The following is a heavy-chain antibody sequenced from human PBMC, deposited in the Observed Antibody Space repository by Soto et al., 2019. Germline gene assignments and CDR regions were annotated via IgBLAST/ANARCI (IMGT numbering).Heavy chain of an antibody. CDR1: GFTFSSYG. J-gene: IGHJ6*02. CDR2: IWYDGSNK. V-gene: IGHV3-33*01. D-gene: IGHD6-13*01. Sequence: PGGSLRLSCAASGFTFSSYGMHWVRQAPGKGLEWVAVIWYDGSNKYYADSVKGRFTISRDNSKNTLYLQMNSLRAEDTAVYYCARDSLPVPKIVALGYSSSWYDPNYYYGMDVWGQGTTVTVSS. CDR3: ARDSLPVPKIVALGYSSSWYDPNYYYGMDV.